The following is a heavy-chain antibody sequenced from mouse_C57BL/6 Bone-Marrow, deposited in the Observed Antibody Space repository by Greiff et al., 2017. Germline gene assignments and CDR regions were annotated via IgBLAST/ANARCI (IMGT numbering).Heavy chain of an antibody. V-gene: IGHV1-63*01. Sequence: QVQLQQSGAELVRPGTSVKMSCKASGYTFTNYWIGWAKQRPGHGLEWIGDIYPGGGYTNYNEKFKGKATLTADKSSSTAYMQFSSLTSEDSAIYYGATGGSPAWFAYWGQGTLVTVSA. CDR2: IYPGGGYT. CDR3: ATGGSPAWFAY. CDR1: GYTFTNYW. J-gene: IGHJ3*01. D-gene: IGHD1-1*02.